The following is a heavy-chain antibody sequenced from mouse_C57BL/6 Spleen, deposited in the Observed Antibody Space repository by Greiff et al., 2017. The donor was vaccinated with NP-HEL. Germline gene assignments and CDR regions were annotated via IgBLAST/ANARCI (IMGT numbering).Heavy chain of an antibody. CDR1: GYAFSSYW. CDR2: IYPGDGDT. J-gene: IGHJ2*01. D-gene: IGHD2-3*01. V-gene: IGHV1-80*01. Sequence: QVQLKESGAELVKPGASVKISCKASGYAFSSYWMNWVKQRPGTGLEWIGQIYPGDGDTNYNGKFKGKATLTADKSSSTAYMQLSSLTSEDAAVYFCARDGYYDYWGQGTTLTVSS. CDR3: ARDGYYDY.